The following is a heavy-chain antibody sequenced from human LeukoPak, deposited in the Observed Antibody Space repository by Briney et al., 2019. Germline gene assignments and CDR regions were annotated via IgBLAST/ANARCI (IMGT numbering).Heavy chain of an antibody. D-gene: IGHD3-10*01. J-gene: IGHJ4*02. V-gene: IGHV4-59*01. CDR3: AGSYGQIDY. CDR2: IYYSGST. CDR1: GGSFSGYY. Sequence: SETLSLTCAVYGGSFSGYYWSWIRRPPGKGLEWIGYIYYSGSTNYNPSLKSRVTISVDTSKNQFSLKLSSVTAADTAVYYCAGSYGQIDYWGQGTLVTVSS.